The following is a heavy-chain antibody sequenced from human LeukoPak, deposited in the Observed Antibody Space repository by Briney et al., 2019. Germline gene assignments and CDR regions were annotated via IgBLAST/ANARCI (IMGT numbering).Heavy chain of an antibody. CDR2: IYYTGST. CDR3: ARVPGSPATATTHFDN. V-gene: IGHV4-31*03. CDR1: GGSISSGGYF. J-gene: IGHJ4*02. D-gene: IGHD4-17*01. Sequence: PSETLSLTCSVSGGSISSGGYFWSWLRQNPGKGLEWIGFIYYTGSTYSNPSLKSRITISVDTSKNQFSLKLNSVTAADTAVYYCARVPGSPATATTHFDNWGQGTLVTVSS.